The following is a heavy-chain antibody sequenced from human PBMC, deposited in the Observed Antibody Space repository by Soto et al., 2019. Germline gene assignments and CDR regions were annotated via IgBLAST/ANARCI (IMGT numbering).Heavy chain of an antibody. D-gene: IGHD1-26*01. CDR2: IGTAGDT. V-gene: IGHV3-13*01. J-gene: IGHJ6*03. CDR1: GFTFSSYD. CDR3: ARDKTRPMVRSTTGPSYYYYMDV. Sequence: GGSLRLSCAASGFTFSSYDMHWVRQATGKGLEWVSAIGTAGDTYYPGSVKGRFTISRENAKNSLYLQMNSLRAEDTAVYYCARDKTRPMVRSTTGPSYYYYMDVWGKGTTVTVSS.